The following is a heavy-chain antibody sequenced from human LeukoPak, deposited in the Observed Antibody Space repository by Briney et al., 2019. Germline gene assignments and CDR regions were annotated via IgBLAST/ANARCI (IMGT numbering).Heavy chain of an antibody. CDR2: ISGSSSTI. D-gene: IGHD2-21*02. CDR1: GFTFSDYI. CDR3: ARVGVTTMTVDV. V-gene: IGHV3-48*04. J-gene: IGHJ6*02. Sequence: GGSLRLSCAASGFTFSDYIMNWVRQAPGKGLEWVSYISGSSSTIYYADSVKGRFTVSRDNAKNSLYLQMDRLRSEDTALYHCARVGVTTMTVDVWGQGTTVTVSS.